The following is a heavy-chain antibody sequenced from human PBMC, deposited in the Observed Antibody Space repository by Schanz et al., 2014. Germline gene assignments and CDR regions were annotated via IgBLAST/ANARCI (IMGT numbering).Heavy chain of an antibody. Sequence: EVQLVESGGGFVQPGGSLRLSCVASGVTFSSYAMSWVRQAPGKGLEWVSGIGGSGDSTHYADSVKGRFIVSRDNSRATLFLQMDSLRAADTAFYYCAKWEDIVPEPEPMRGWFDSWGQGILVTVSS. CDR3: AKWEDIVPEPEPMRGWFDS. CDR2: IGGSGDST. V-gene: IGHV3-23*04. CDR1: GVTFSSYA. D-gene: IGHD2-8*01. J-gene: IGHJ5*01.